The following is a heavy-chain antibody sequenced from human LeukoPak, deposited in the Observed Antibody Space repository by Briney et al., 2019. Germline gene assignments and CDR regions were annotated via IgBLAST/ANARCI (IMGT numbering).Heavy chain of an antibody. V-gene: IGHV3-74*01. CDR2: IDNGGSYT. Sequence: GGSLRLSCAASGFIFSSKWIHWVRHAPGKGLEWVSRIDNGGSYTSYADSVKGRFTISRDNAKNPLYLQMNSLRAEDTAVYYCARDLPISDSSGYYLDYCGQGTVVTVSS. D-gene: IGHD3-22*01. J-gene: IGHJ4*02. CDR1: GFIFSSKW. CDR3: ARDLPISDSSGYYLDY.